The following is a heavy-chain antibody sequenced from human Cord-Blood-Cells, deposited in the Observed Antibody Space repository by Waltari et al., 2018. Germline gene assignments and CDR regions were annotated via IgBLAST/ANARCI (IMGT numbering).Heavy chain of an antibody. CDR2: IYYSGST. CDR1: GGSISSYY. J-gene: IGHJ3*02. Sequence: QVQLQESGPGLVKPSETLSLPCTVSGGSISSYYLSWIRQPPGKGLEWIGYIYYSGSTNYNPSLKSRVTISVDTSKNQFSLKLSSVTAADTAVYYCFGSGSDAFDIWGQGTMVTVSS. CDR3: FGSGSDAFDI. D-gene: IGHD3-10*01. V-gene: IGHV4-59*01.